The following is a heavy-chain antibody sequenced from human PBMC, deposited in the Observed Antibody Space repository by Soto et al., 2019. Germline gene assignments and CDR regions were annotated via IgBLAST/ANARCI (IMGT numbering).Heavy chain of an antibody. J-gene: IGHJ4*02. D-gene: IGHD6-13*01. CDR1: GYTFTGYY. V-gene: IGHV1-2*04. CDR2: INPNSGGT. CDR3: ARADNILAAAGTDY. Sequence: GASVKVSCKASGYTFTGYYMHWVRQAPGQGLEWMGWINPNSGGTNYAQKFQGWVTMTRDTSISTAYMELSRLRSDDTAVYYCARADNILAAAGTDYWGQGTLVTVSS.